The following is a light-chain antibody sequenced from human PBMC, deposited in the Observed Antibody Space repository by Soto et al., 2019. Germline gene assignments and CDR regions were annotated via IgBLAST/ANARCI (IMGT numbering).Light chain of an antibody. CDR1: QAISSY. CDR3: QQYYTYPLP. CDR2: AAS. V-gene: IGKV1-8*01. J-gene: IGKJ1*01. Sequence: AIRMTQSPSSFSASTGDRITITCRASQAISSYLAWYQQKPGTAPKLLIYAASTLQSGVPSRFSGSGSGTHFTLTISCLQSEDFASYYCQQYYTYPLPFGQGTKVDIK.